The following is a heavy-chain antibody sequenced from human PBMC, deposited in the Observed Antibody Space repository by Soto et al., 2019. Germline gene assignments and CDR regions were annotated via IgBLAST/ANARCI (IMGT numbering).Heavy chain of an antibody. J-gene: IGHJ3*02. Sequence: GGSRLSCAASGFTFSNYAMSWVRQAPGKGLEWVSAISSSGGSTYYADSVKGRFTISRDNSKNTLYLQMNSLRAEDTAVYYCAKGLIVGATDAFDIWGQGTMVTVSS. CDR1: GFTFSNYA. CDR2: ISSSGGST. CDR3: AKGLIVGATDAFDI. D-gene: IGHD1-26*01. V-gene: IGHV3-23*01.